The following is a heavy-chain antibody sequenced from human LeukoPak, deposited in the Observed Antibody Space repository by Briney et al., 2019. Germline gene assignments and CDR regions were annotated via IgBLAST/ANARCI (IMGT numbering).Heavy chain of an antibody. D-gene: IGHD6-13*01. V-gene: IGHV3-53*01. CDR3: AKGLISSSTRLDP. Sequence: GGSLRLSCAASGFTVSSNYMSWVRQAPGKGLEWVSVIYSGGSTYYAGSVKGRFTISRDNSKNTLYLQMNSLRAEDTAVYYCAKGLISSSTRLDPWGQGTLVTVSS. J-gene: IGHJ5*02. CDR1: GFTVSSNY. CDR2: IYSGGST.